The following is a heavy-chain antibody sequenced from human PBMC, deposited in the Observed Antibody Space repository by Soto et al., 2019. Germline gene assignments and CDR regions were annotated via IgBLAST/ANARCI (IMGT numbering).Heavy chain of an antibody. D-gene: IGHD6-19*01. Sequence: QITLKESGPTLVKPTQNLTLTCTISGFSLSSSRMAVGWIRQPPGKALEWLALIYWDDDKRYSPFLKGRLTITKDTSKNQLVLTMSNMDPVDTSRYYCAHIVVAGLGYYFDYWGQGTLVTVSS. J-gene: IGHJ4*02. V-gene: IGHV2-5*02. CDR2: IYWDDDK. CDR3: AHIVVAGLGYYFDY. CDR1: GFSLSSSRMA.